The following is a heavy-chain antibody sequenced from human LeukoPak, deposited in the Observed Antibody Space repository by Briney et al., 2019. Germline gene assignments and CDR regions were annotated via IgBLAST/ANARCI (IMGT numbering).Heavy chain of an antibody. CDR2: INYSGGT. J-gene: IGHJ4*02. CDR3: ARYVVYGSGKYYFDY. V-gene: IGHV4-39*01. Sequence: SETLSLTCTVSGGSVSSTTYYWSWIRQPPGKGLEWFASINYSGGTYYNPSLKSRVTISVDTSENQFSLKLSSVTAADTAVYYCARYVVYGSGKYYFDYWGQGTLVTVSS. CDR1: GGSVSSTTYY. D-gene: IGHD3-10*01.